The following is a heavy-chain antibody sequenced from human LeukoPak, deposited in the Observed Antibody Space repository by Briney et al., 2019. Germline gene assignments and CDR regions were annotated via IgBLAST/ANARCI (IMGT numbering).Heavy chain of an antibody. D-gene: IGHD2-8*01. J-gene: IGHJ6*02. CDR3: AKSLGVGYYYYGMDV. CDR1: GFTFSTYA. CDR2: ISASGGNT. V-gene: IGHV3-23*01. Sequence: PGGSLRLSCAASGFTFSTYAMSWVRQAPGKGLEWVSVISASGGNTYYADSVKGRFSISRDNSKNTLYLQMHSLRAEDTAVYYCAKSLGVGYYYYGMDVWGRGTTVIVSS.